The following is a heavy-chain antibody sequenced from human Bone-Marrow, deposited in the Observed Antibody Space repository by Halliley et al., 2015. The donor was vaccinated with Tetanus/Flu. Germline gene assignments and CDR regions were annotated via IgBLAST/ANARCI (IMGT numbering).Heavy chain of an antibody. V-gene: IGHV3-30*18. CDR1: GFTFNKYG. CDR2: ISFDGSDK. J-gene: IGHJ4*02. Sequence: SLRLSCAASGFTFNKYGMHWVRQAPGKGLEWVAVISFDGSDKHYADSVKGRFTISRDNFKNTLFLQMNSLRREDTAVYYCAKNEDDYDNSDHIYWGQGTLVTVSS. CDR3: AKNEDDYDNSDHIY. D-gene: IGHD3-22*01.